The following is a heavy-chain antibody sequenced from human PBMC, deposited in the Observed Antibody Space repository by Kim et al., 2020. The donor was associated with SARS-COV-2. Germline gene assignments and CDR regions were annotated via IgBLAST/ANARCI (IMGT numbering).Heavy chain of an antibody. V-gene: IGHV3-23*01. CDR2: GGDT. Sequence: GGDTYYTDPGKGRLTNSRDNAKNALYLQMNRLRAEDTAVYYCAKLFGRDYWGQGTLATVSS. CDR3: AKLFGRDY. D-gene: IGHD3-3*01. J-gene: IGHJ4*02.